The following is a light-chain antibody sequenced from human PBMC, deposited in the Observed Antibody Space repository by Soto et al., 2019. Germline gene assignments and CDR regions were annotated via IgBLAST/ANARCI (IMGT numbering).Light chain of an antibody. CDR3: QQYNNWPPIT. V-gene: IGKV3-15*01. Sequence: EIVMTQSPATLSVSSGERATLSCRASQSIRFNLAWYQQKPGQTPRLLIYGASTRATGVPGRFSGSGSETEFTLTISSLQSEDFAVYYCQQYNNWPPITFGQGTRLEI. CDR2: GAS. J-gene: IGKJ5*01. CDR1: QSIRFN.